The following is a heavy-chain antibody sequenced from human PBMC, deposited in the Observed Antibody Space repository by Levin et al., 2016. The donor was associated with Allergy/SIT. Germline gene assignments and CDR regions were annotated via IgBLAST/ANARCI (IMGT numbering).Heavy chain of an antibody. CDR3: ARGSKFCTNGVCLHKPDY. V-gene: IGHV3-53*05. J-gene: IGHJ4*02. D-gene: IGHD2-8*01. Sequence: GESLKISCAASGFTVSSNYMSWVRQAPGKGLEWVSVIYSGGSTYYADSVKGRFTISRDNSKNTLYLQMNSLRAEDTAVYYCARGSKFCTNGVCLHKPDYWGQGTLVTVSS. CDR2: IYSGGST. CDR1: GFTVSSNY.